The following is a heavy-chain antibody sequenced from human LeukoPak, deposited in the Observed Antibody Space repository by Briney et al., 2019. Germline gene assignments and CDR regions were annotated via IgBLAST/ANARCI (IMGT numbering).Heavy chain of an antibody. D-gene: IGHD3-10*01. CDR3: ARPICFGSHD. Sequence: GESLKISCKGSGYNFPTSWIGWVRQMPGKGLEWMAIIYPGDSNTKYSPSFQGQVTISADKSINTAYLQWSSLKASDTAMYYCARPICFGSHDWGQGTLVTVSS. CDR1: GYNFPTSW. V-gene: IGHV5-51*01. J-gene: IGHJ4*02. CDR2: IYPGDSNT.